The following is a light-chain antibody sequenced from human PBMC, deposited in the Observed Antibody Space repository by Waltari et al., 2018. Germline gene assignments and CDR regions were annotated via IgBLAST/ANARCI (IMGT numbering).Light chain of an antibody. CDR1: KNIGNN. V-gene: IGKV3-15*01. CDR3: QQYNEWPYT. CDR2: VTS. Sequence: ETITTQSPATLSVSPGESATLSCRASKNIGNNLAWYQQTPGQAPRLLIYVTSSRSTGIPGRFFGAGSGTDFTLTISSLQSEDFGVYYCQQYNEWPYTFGQGTKVDLK. J-gene: IGKJ2*01.